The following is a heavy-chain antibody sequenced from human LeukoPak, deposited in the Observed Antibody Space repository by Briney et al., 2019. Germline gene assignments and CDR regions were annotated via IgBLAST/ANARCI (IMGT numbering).Heavy chain of an antibody. CDR3: AKDLGYCSGGSCYSALGFDY. CDR2: ISWNSGSI. D-gene: IGHD2-15*01. J-gene: IGHJ4*02. Sequence: GGSLRLSCAASGFTFDDYAMHWVRQAPGKGLEWVSGISWNSGSIGYADSVKGQFAISRDNAKNSLYLQMNSLRAEDTALYYCAKDLGYCSGGSCYSALGFDYWGQGTLVTVSS. V-gene: IGHV3-9*01. CDR1: GFTFDDYA.